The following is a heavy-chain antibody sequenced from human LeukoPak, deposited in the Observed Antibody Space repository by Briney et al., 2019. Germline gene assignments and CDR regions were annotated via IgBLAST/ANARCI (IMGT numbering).Heavy chain of an antibody. Sequence: GESLKISCKGSGYSFSSYWIGWVRQMPGKGLEWMGIIYPGDSDTKYNPSFQGQVTMTADRARSTAYLQWSSLKASDTAMYFCARQSISTRGTSVDSWGQGTRVIVSS. J-gene: IGHJ5*01. CDR1: GYSFSSYW. V-gene: IGHV5-51*01. D-gene: IGHD6-6*01. CDR3: ARQSISTRGTSVDS. CDR2: IYPGDSDT.